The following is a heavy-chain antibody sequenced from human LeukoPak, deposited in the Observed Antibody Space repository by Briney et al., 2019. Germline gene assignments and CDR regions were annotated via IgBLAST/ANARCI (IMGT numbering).Heavy chain of an antibody. CDR3: ASHLRGYSYGYYFDY. V-gene: IGHV1-69*06. CDR1: GGTFSSYA. CDR2: IIPIFGTA. Sequence: SVKVSCKASGGTFSSYAISWVRQAPGQGLEWMGGIIPIFGTANYAQKFQGRVTITADKSTSTAYMELSSLRSEDTAVYYCASHLRGYSYGYYFDYWGQGTLVTVSS. J-gene: IGHJ4*02. D-gene: IGHD5-18*01.